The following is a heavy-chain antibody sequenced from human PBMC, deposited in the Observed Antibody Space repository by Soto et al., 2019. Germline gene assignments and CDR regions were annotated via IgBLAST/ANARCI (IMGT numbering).Heavy chain of an antibody. V-gene: IGHV3-23*01. J-gene: IGHJ4*02. Sequence: EVQLLESGGGLVQPGGSLRLSCAASEFTFSNYAMSWVRPAPGKGLYLVSAISYGGGTTYYADSVKGLFTIATDNSKNKIYLHKNSQGAEDKAVYYWAKNRRYYYESTGYHFAYWGQGTLVTVSS. D-gene: IGHD3-22*01. CDR1: EFTFSNYA. CDR2: ISYGGGTT. CDR3: AKNRRYYYESTGYHFAY.